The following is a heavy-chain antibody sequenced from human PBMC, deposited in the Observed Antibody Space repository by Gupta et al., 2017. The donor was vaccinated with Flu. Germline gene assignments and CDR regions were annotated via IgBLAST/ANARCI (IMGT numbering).Heavy chain of an antibody. V-gene: IGHV1-18*04. Sequence: EVMQSGSAMKKPGASVTVSCKAYGYRFLNYGITWVRQAPGQGLEWMGWISTETGDKKYAQRVQGRVLMTTDASTGKGYMEVRSRRFDGTAVYYWATGEKVEKWLPQYNNDFRMDVWGKGTMVTVSS. J-gene: IGHJ6*03. CDR2: ISTETGDK. CDR3: ATGEKVEKWLPQYNNDFRMDV. CDR1: GYRFLNYG. D-gene: IGHD5-12*01.